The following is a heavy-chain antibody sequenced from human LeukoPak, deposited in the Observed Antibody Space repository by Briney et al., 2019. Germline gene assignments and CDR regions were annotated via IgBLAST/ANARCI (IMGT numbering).Heavy chain of an antibody. CDR2: INSDVSST. Sequence: GGSLRLSCAASGFTFSSYWMHWVRQVPGKGLVWVSRINSDVSSTSYADSVKGRFTISRDNAKNALYVQMNSLRAEDTAVYYCSTGSGHAFDIWGRGTMVTVSS. CDR1: GFTFSSYW. V-gene: IGHV3-74*01. J-gene: IGHJ3*02. D-gene: IGHD3-10*01. CDR3: STGSGHAFDI.